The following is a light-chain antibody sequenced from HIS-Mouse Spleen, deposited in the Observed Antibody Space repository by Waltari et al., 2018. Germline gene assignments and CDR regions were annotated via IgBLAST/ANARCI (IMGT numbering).Light chain of an antibody. CDR2: EDS. J-gene: IGLJ2*01. Sequence: SYELTQPPSVSVSPGQTARITCPGDALTKKYAYGYQQKSGQAPVLVIYEDSKRPSGIPERFSGSSSGTMATLTISGAQVEDEADYYCYSTDSSGNHRVFGGGTKLTVL. V-gene: IGLV3-10*01. CDR1: ALTKKY. CDR3: YSTDSSGNHRV.